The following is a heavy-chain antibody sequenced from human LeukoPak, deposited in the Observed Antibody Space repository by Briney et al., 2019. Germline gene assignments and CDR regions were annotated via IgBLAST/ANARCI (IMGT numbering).Heavy chain of an antibody. CDR2: ISPSGDIT. CDR3: AKASTNRFGELFSSPFDY. CDR1: GFTFSNHG. J-gene: IGHJ4*02. V-gene: IGHV3-23*01. Sequence: PGGTLRLSCAASGFTFSNHGMNWVRQAPGKGLEWVSGISPSGDITYYADSVKGRFTISRDNSKNTLYLQMNSLRAEDTAVYYCAKASTNRFGELFSSPFDYWGQGTLVTVSS. D-gene: IGHD3-10*01.